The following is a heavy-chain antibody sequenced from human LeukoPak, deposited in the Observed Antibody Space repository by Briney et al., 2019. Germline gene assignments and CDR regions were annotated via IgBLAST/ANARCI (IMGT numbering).Heavy chain of an antibody. CDR2: MYHSGTT. D-gene: IGHD2-15*01. V-gene: IGHV4-38-2*01. CDR3: ARFCSGGRCPDY. J-gene: IGHJ4*02. Sequence: KPSETLSLTCAVSGYSISSGYHWGWIRQAPGKGLEWIGNMYHSGTTYYNPSLKSRVTISVDRSKNQFSLKVTSVTAADTAVYYCARFCSGGRCPDYWGQGTLVTVSS. CDR1: GYSISSGYH.